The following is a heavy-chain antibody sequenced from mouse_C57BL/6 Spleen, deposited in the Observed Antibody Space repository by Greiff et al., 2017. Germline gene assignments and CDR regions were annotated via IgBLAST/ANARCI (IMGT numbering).Heavy chain of an antibody. CDR1: GFNIKDYY. J-gene: IGHJ4*01. D-gene: IGHD2-10*02. CDR3: ARSGYGKYPWGMDY. CDR2: IDPEDGET. V-gene: IGHV14-2*01. Sequence: VQLQQSGGELVKPGASVKLSCTASGFNIKDYYMHWVKQRTEQGLEWIGRIDPEDGETKYAPKFQGQVTITADTSSNTAYLQLSSLTSEDTAVDFCARSGYGKYPWGMDYWGQGTSVTVSS.